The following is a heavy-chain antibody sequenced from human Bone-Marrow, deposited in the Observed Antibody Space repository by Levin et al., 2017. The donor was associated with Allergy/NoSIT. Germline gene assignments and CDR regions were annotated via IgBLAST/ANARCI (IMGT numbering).Heavy chain of an antibody. CDR2: LSGSGGSS. CDR3: AKHPVRLEYYYDTSDYPYFDH. V-gene: IGHV3-23*01. D-gene: IGHD3-22*01. J-gene: IGHJ4*02. Sequence: GGSLRLSCAASGFTFSNFAMSWVRQSPGKGLEWVSSLSGSGGSSFYAGSVKGRFTVSRDNSKNTLNLQINSLRAEDTAVYYCAKHPVRLEYYYDTSDYPYFDHWGQGTLVTVSS. CDR1: GFTFSNFA.